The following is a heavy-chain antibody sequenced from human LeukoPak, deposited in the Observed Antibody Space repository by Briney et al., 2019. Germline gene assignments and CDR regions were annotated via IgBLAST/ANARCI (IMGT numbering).Heavy chain of an antibody. Sequence: PSETLSLTCTVSGGSVSTSSYYWGWIRQPPGRGLEWIGSIYYSGNTYYNPSLKSRVTISVDTSKNQFSLKLSSVTAADTAVYYCARVGDNWNYHFDYWGQGTLVTVSS. CDR1: GGSVSTSSYY. D-gene: IGHD1-7*01. J-gene: IGHJ4*02. V-gene: IGHV4-39*07. CDR3: ARVGDNWNYHFDY. CDR2: IYYSGNT.